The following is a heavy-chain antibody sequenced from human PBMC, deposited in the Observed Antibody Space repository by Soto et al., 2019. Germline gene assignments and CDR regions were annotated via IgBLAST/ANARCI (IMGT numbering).Heavy chain of an antibody. J-gene: IGHJ4*02. CDR1: GFTFSSYG. Sequence: GGSLRLSCAASGFTFSSYGMHWVRQAPGKGLEWVAVISYDGSNKYYADSVKGRFTISRDNSKNTLYLQMNSLRAEDTAVYYCAKDYLSGRFLEWLPDYWGQGTLVTVSS. D-gene: IGHD3-3*01. CDR3: AKDYLSGRFLEWLPDY. V-gene: IGHV3-30*18. CDR2: ISYDGSNK.